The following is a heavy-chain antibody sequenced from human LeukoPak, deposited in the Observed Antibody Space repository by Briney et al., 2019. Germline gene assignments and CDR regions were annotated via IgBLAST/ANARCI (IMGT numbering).Heavy chain of an antibody. CDR2: IFHSGDT. CDR1: GDSISNNNW. CDR3: AGAHCGGDCYSGRAFDI. V-gene: IGHV4-4*02. J-gene: IGHJ3*02. D-gene: IGHD2-21*02. Sequence: SETLSLTCAVSGDSISNNNWWSWVRQPPGKGLEWIGEIFHSGDTNYKPSLKSRVTISVDKSKNQFSLKLSSVTAADTAVYYCAGAHCGGDCYSGRAFDIWGQGTMVTVSS.